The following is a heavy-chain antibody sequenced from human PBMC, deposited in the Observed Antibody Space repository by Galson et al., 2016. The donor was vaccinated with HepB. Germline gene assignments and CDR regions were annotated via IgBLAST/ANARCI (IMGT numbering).Heavy chain of an antibody. V-gene: IGHV1-69*06. J-gene: IGHJ5*01. D-gene: IGHD6-19*01. Sequence: SVKVSCKASGYTFSIYAMDWVRQAPGQGLEWMGGIIPNSGNTNYAQAFQGRVTISGDNSTSTAYLELTSLRPEDTAVYYCARIYTRGWYWFDSWGQGTLVTVSS. CDR2: IIPNSGNT. CDR3: ARIYTRGWYWFDS. CDR1: GYTFSIYA.